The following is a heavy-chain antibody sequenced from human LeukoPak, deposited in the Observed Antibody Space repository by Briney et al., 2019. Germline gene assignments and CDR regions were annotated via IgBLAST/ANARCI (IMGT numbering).Heavy chain of an antibody. CDR2: INYSGST. D-gene: IGHD3-10*01. J-gene: IGHJ5*02. Sequence: SETLSLTCTVSGGSISSYYWSWIRQPPGKGLEWIGYINYSGSTNYNPSLKSRATISVDTSKNHFSLKLSSVTAADTAVYYCAWEVRAWNWFDTWGQGTLVTVSS. V-gene: IGHV4-59*08. CDR3: AWEVRAWNWFDT. CDR1: GGSISSYY.